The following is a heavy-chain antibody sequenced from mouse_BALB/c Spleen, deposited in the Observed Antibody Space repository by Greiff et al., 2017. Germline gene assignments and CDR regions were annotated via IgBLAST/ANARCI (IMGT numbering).Heavy chain of an antibody. Sequence: EVNVVESGGGLVQPGGSLKLSCAASGFTFSSYGMSWVRQTPDKRLELVATINSNGGSTYYPDSVKGRFTISRDNAKNTLYLQMSSLKSEDTAMYYCARVDYAMDYWGQGTSVTVSS. CDR1: GFTFSSYG. V-gene: IGHV5-6-3*01. CDR3: ARVDYAMDY. J-gene: IGHJ4*01. CDR2: INSNGGST.